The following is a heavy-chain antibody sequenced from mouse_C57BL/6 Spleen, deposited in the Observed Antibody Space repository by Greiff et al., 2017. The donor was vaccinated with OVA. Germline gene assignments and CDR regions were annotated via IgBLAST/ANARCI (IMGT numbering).Heavy chain of an antibody. Sequence: EVKLVESGGGLVQPGGSLSLSCAASGFTFTAYYMSWVRQPPGKALEWMGFIRNKANGYTTEYSASVKGRFTISRDNSQSILYLQMNGLRAEDRATYDGARYPGYDDGEDYAMDYWGQGTSVTVSS. V-gene: IGHV7-3*01. CDR3: ARYPGYDDGEDYAMDY. CDR2: IRNKANGYTT. J-gene: IGHJ4*01. D-gene: IGHD2-2*01. CDR1: GFTFTAYY.